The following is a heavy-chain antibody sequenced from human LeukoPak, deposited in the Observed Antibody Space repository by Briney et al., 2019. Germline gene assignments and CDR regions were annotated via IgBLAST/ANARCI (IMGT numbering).Heavy chain of an antibody. CDR2: IIPIFGTA. CDR3: ARGLIVGATNDAFDI. J-gene: IGHJ3*02. D-gene: IGHD1-26*01. Sequence: SVKVSCKASGGTFSSYAISWVRQAPGQGLEWMGGIIPIFGTANYAQKFQGRVTITTDESTSTAYMELSSLRSEDTAVYYCARGLIVGATNDAFDIWGQGTMVSVSS. V-gene: IGHV1-69*05. CDR1: GGTFSSYA.